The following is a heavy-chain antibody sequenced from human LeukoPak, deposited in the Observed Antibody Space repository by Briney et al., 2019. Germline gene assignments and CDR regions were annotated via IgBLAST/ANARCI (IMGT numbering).Heavy chain of an antibody. CDR2: ISYDGSNK. CDR3: AKVRFGVTARYYFDY. J-gene: IGHJ4*02. V-gene: IGHV3-30*04. Sequence: GRSLRLSCAASGFTFSSYAIHWVRQAPGKGLEWVAVISYDGSNKYYTDSVKGRFTISRDNSKNTLYLQMNSLRAEDTAVYYRAKVRFGVTARYYFDYWGQGTLVTVSS. CDR1: GFTFSSYA. D-gene: IGHD3-10*01.